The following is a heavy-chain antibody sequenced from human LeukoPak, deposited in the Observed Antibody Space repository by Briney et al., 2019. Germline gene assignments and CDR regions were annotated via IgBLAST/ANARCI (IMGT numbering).Heavy chain of an antibody. CDR1: GFTFSSYW. CDR3: ARVAVSGPTGWFDS. J-gene: IGHJ5*01. Sequence: GGSLRLSCAASGFTFSSYWMHWVRQAPGKGLVWVSRINTDGSSTSYADSVKGRFAISRDNVDNVVYLQMNSLGAEDTAVYYCARVAVSGPTGWFDSWGQGTLVIVSS. CDR2: INTDGSST. D-gene: IGHD2-8*02. V-gene: IGHV3-74*01.